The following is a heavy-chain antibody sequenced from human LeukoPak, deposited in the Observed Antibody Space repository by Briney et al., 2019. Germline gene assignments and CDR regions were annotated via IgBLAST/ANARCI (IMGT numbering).Heavy chain of an antibody. J-gene: IGHJ1*01. CDR3: ARSDYDSSGYYYGSEYFQH. V-gene: IGHV3-74*01. Sequence: GGSLRLSCAASGFTFSSYAMSWVRQAPGKGLVWVSRINSDGSSTSYADSVKGRFTISRDNAKNTLYLQMNSLRAEDTAVYYCARSDYDSSGYYYGSEYFQHWGQGTLVTVSS. D-gene: IGHD3-22*01. CDR2: INSDGSST. CDR1: GFTFSSYA.